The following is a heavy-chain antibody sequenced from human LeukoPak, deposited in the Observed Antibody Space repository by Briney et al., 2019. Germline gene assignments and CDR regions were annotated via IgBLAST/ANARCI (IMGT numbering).Heavy chain of an antibody. Sequence: PGGSLRLSCAASGFSFSSYAMSWVRQAPGMGLEWVSATSAGGTSTNYADSVKGRFTISRDNSKNTLYLQMNSLRADDTAVYYCAFGGSWYDYWGQGTQVTVSS. D-gene: IGHD6-13*01. CDR1: GFSFSSYA. CDR3: AFGGSWYDY. J-gene: IGHJ4*02. V-gene: IGHV3-23*01. CDR2: TSAGGTST.